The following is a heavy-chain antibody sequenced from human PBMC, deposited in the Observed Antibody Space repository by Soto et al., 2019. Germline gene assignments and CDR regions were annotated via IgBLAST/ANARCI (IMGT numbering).Heavy chain of an antibody. J-gene: IGHJ4*02. D-gene: IGHD4-4*01. CDR2: IYSGGGT. CDR1: GFTVSNNY. Sequence: EVQLVESGGGLVQPGGSLRLSCAASGFTVSNNYMNWFRLAPGKGLEWVSLIYSGGGTYYADSVKGRFTISRDNSKNTLVLQMNTLRAEDTAVYYCARNGWGMATVGMWGPGTLVTVSS. V-gene: IGHV3-53*01. CDR3: ARNGWGMATVGM.